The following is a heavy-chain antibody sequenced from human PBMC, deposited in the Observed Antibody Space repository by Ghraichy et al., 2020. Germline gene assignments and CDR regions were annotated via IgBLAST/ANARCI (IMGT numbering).Heavy chain of an antibody. CDR2: MHHGGNT. CDR3: ARVPCCPSGFSDGSGYYWEMRWFDP. V-gene: IGHV4-4*02. J-gene: IGHJ5*02. D-gene: IGHD3-22*01. CDR1: GASISSSDW. Sequence: SGTLSLTCAVSGASISSSDWWTWVRQPPGKGLEWLAEMHHGGNTNYNPSIRSRVTISLDKSRNLLSLNVKSVTAADTAVYFCARVPCCPSGFSDGSGYYWEMRWFDPWGRGTLVTVAS.